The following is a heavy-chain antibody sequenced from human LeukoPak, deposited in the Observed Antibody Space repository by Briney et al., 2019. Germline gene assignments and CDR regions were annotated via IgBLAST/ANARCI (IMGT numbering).Heavy chain of an antibody. J-gene: IGHJ5*02. CDR1: GGSISSSSYY. CDR2: TYYSGST. CDR3: ARLDYGDYVNCGFDP. Sequence: SETLSLTCTVSGGSISSSSYYWGWIRQPPGKGLEWIGSTYYSGSTYYNPSLKSRVTISVDTSKNQFSLKLSSVTAADTAVYYCARLDYGDYVNCGFDPWGQGTLVTVSS. D-gene: IGHD4-17*01. V-gene: IGHV4-39*01.